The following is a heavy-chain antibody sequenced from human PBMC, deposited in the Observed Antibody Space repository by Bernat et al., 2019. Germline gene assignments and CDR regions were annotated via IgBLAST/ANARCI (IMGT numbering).Heavy chain of an antibody. Sequence: QVQLVESGGGVVQPGRSLRLSCAASGFTFSSYAMHWVRQAPGKGLEWVAVISYDGSNKYYADSVKGRFTISRDNSKNTLYLQMNSLRAEDTAVYYCAGDGTTIGYCSGGSCYTTTGGMDVWGQGTTVTVSS. D-gene: IGHD2-15*01. V-gene: IGHV3-30-3*01. CDR2: ISYDGSNK. CDR1: GFTFSSYA. J-gene: IGHJ6*02. CDR3: AGDGTTIGYCSGGSCYTTTGGMDV.